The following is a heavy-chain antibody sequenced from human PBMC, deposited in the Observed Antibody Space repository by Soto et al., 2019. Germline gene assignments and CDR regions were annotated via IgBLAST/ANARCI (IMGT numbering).Heavy chain of an antibody. Sequence: GGSLRLSCAASGFTFSSYAMNWVRQAPGKGLEGVSAISGRGGSTYYADSVKGRFTISRDNSKNTLYLQMNSLRAEDTAVYYCAKDRGEMVYAHYFDYWGQGTLVTVSS. CDR2: ISGRGGST. D-gene: IGHD2-8*01. CDR3: AKDRGEMVYAHYFDY. V-gene: IGHV3-23*01. J-gene: IGHJ4*02. CDR1: GFTFSSYA.